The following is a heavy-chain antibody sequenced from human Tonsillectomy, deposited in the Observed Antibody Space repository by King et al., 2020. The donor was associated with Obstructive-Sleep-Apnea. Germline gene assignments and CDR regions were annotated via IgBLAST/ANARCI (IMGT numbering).Heavy chain of an antibody. CDR1: GFTFSSYN. Sequence: VQLVESGGGLVKPGGSLRLSCAASGFTFSSYNMNWVRQAPGKGLEWVSSISSSSSYIYYADSVKGRFTISRDNAKNSLYLQMNSLRAEDTAVYYCARGSTSGSSDYWGQGPLVTVSS. CDR3: ARGSTSGSSDY. J-gene: IGHJ4*02. V-gene: IGHV3-21*01. D-gene: IGHD1-26*01. CDR2: ISSSSSYI.